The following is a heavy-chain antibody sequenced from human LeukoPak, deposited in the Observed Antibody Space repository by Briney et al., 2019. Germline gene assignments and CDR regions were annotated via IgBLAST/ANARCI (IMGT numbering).Heavy chain of an antibody. CDR2: INSDGSST. CDR1: GFTFSSYW. J-gene: IGHJ4*02. CDR3: ARGLPPVMKYYFDY. D-gene: IGHD4-11*01. Sequence: PGGSLRLSCAASGFTFSSYWMHWVRQAPGKGLVWVSRINSDGSSTSYADSVKGRLTISRDNAKNTLYLQMNSLRAEDTAMYYCARGLPPVMKYYFDYWGQGTLVTVSS. V-gene: IGHV3-74*01.